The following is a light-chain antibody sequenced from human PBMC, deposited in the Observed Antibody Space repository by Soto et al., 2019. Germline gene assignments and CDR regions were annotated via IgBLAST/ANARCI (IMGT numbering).Light chain of an antibody. V-gene: IGKV3D-20*02. CDR3: LHRMNWPLT. CDR2: DAS. J-gene: IGKJ5*01. CDR1: QSVTSNY. Sequence: EIVLTQTPGTLSLSPGERATLSCRASQSVTSNYLAWYQQKPGQDPRLLIYDASKRATGIPDRFSGSGSETDFTLTISSLEPEDLGVYYCLHRMNWPLTFGQGTLLEI.